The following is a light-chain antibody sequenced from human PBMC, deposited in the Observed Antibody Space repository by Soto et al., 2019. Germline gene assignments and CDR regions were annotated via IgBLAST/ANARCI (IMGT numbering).Light chain of an antibody. CDR1: QGISSA. CDR3: QQFNNYPPYT. J-gene: IGKJ2*01. Sequence: AIQLTQSPSSLSASVGDRVTITCPASQGISSALAWYQQKPGKAPKILIYDASSLESGVPSRFSGSGSGTDFTLTISSLQPEDFATYYCQQFNNYPPYTFGQGTKLEIK. CDR2: DAS. V-gene: IGKV1D-13*01.